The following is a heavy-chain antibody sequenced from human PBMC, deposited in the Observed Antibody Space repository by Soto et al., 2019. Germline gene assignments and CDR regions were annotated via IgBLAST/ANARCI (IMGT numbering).Heavy chain of an antibody. CDR3: ARTRIAAAGNYYYYGMDV. V-gene: IGHV3-33*01. D-gene: IGHD6-13*01. Sequence: GGSLRLSCAASGFTFSSYGMHWARQAPGKGLEWVAVIWYDGSNKYYADSVKGRFTISRDNSKNTLYLQMNILRAEDTAVYYCARTRIAAAGNYYYYGMDVWGQGTTVTVSS. CDR2: IWYDGSNK. J-gene: IGHJ6*02. CDR1: GFTFSSYG.